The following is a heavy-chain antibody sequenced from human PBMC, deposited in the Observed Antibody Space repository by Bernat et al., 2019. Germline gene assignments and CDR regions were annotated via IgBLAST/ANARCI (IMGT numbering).Heavy chain of an antibody. CDR1: GFTFSSYG. D-gene: IGHD5-12*01. V-gene: IGHV3-33*01. J-gene: IGHJ4*02. Sequence: QVQLVESGGGVVQPGRSLRLSCAASGFTFSSYGMHWVRQAPGKGLEWVAVIWYDGSNKYYADSVKGRFTISRDNSKNTLYLQMNSLRAEDTAVYYCARDLKYSGDERPTWRRILGYWGQGTLVTVSS. CDR3: ARDLKYSGDERPTWRRILGY. CDR2: IWYDGSNK.